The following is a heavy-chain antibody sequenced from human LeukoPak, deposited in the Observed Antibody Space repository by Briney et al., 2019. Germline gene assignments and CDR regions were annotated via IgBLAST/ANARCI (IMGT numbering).Heavy chain of an antibody. V-gene: IGHV3-21*01. CDR3: ARVLKAGHPENYYYMDV. CDR2: ISSSSSYI. D-gene: IGHD6-19*01. CDR1: GFTFSSYS. J-gene: IGHJ6*03. Sequence: GGSLRLSCAASGFTFSSYSMNWVRQAPGKGLEWVSSISSSSSYIYYADSVKGRFTISRDNAKNSLYLQMNSLRAEDTAVYYCARVLKAGHPENYYYMDVWGKGTTVTVSS.